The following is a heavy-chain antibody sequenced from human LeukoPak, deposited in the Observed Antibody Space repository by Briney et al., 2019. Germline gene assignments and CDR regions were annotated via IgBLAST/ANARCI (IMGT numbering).Heavy chain of an antibody. CDR1: GFTFNTYG. CDR3: ARDPFGQSYGNLFDY. Sequence: GGSLRLSCAASGFTFNTYGMHWVRQARGKGLEWVAVIWYDGSNKYYADSVKGRFTISRDNSKNTLYLQMNSLRAEDTAVYYCARDPFGQSYGNLFDYWGQGTLVTVSS. V-gene: IGHV3-33*01. CDR2: IWYDGSNK. J-gene: IGHJ4*02. D-gene: IGHD3-10*01.